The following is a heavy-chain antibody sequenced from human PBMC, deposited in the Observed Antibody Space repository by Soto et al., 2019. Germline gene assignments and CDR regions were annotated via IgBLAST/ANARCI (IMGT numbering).Heavy chain of an antibody. V-gene: IGHV3-48*02. CDR3: ARSVEGHFDY. CDR2: TTSDTKTI. D-gene: IGHD6-19*01. Sequence: EVQLVESGGDLVQREGSLRLSCVASGFTFSVYSMNWVRQAPGKGLEWFSYTTSDTKTIKYADSVKGRFTISRDNAKNSVYLQMNSLRDEDTAVYYCARSVEGHFDYWGQGTVVTVSS. CDR1: GFTFSVYS. J-gene: IGHJ4*02.